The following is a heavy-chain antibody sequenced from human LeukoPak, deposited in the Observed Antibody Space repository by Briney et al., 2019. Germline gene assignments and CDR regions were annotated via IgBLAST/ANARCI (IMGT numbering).Heavy chain of an antibody. CDR1: GFSFSDYF. Sequence: GGSLRLSCAASGFSFSDYFMIWIRQAPGKGLEWISYISGNSVFTNYADSVQGRFTISRDNAKNSLYLQMNSLSAEDTAVYYCAKYLFYYGDYRDAFDIWGPGTMVTVSS. V-gene: IGHV3-11*03. CDR3: AKYLFYYGDYRDAFDI. D-gene: IGHD4-17*01. J-gene: IGHJ3*02. CDR2: ISGNSVFT.